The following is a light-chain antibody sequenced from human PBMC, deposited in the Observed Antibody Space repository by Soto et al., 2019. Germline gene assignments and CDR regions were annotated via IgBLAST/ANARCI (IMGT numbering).Light chain of an antibody. Sequence: QSVLTQPASVSGSPGQSITISCTGTSSDVSADNYVSWYQQHPGNAPKLIIYEVSKWPSGISNRFSGSNSGNTASLTISGLQAEDEAEYYCASYTSGGKAVFGGGTKLTVL. CDR2: EVS. J-gene: IGLJ2*01. CDR1: SSDVSADNY. V-gene: IGLV2-14*03. CDR3: ASYTSGGKAV.